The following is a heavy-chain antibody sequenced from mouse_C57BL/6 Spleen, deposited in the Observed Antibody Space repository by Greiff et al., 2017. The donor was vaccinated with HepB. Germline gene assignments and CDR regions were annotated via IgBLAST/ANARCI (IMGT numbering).Heavy chain of an antibody. D-gene: IGHD2-4*01. CDR2: ISYDGSN. CDR3: EGWGDYDYGNYAMDY. J-gene: IGHJ4*01. V-gene: IGHV3-6*01. Sequence: EVQRVESGPGLVKPSQSLSLTCSVTGYSITSGYYWNWIRQFPGNKLEWMGYISYDGSNNYNPSLKNRISITRDTSKNQFFLKLNSVTTEDTATYDGEGWGDYDYGNYAMDYWGQGTSVTVSS. CDR1: GYSITSGYY.